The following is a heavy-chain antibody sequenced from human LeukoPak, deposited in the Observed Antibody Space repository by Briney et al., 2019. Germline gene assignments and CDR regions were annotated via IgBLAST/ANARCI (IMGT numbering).Heavy chain of an antibody. CDR1: GFTFSSYS. D-gene: IGHD3-16*01. J-gene: IGHJ3*02. CDR2: ISSSSSYI. Sequence: GGSLRLSCAASGFTFSSYSMNWVRQAPGKGLEWVSSISSSSSYIYYADSVKGRFTISRDNSKNTLYLQMNSLRAEDTAVYYCAKEALPRGAFDIWGQGTMVTASS. CDR3: AKEALPRGAFDI. V-gene: IGHV3-21*04.